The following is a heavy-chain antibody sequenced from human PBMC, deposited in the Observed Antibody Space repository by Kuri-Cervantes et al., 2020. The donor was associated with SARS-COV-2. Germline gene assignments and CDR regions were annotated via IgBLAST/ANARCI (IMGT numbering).Heavy chain of an antibody. Sequence: GESLKISCAAPGFTFSTHGMHWVRQAPGKGLEWVAFIRYDGSNKYYADSVKGRFTISRDNSKNTLDLQMNSLRAEDTAVYYCAKDVRSSVQSSGWYPWLFDYWGQGTLVTVSS. J-gene: IGHJ4*02. D-gene: IGHD6-19*01. CDR3: AKDVRSSVQSSGWYPWLFDY. CDR1: GFTFSTHG. CDR2: IRYDGSNK. V-gene: IGHV3-30*02.